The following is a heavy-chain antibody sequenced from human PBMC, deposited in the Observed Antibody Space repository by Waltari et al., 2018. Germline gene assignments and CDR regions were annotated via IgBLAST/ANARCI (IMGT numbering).Heavy chain of an antibody. D-gene: IGHD3-10*01. J-gene: IGHJ3*02. CDR1: GYSISSGYY. CDR3: ARDWALYGSGSPDAFDI. CDR2: ICHSWST. Sequence: QVQLQESGPGLVKPSETLSLTCAVSGYSISSGYYWGWIRQPPGQGLEWIGSICHSWSTSSNPSLKSRVTISVDTSKNQFSLKLSSVTAADTAVYYCARDWALYGSGSPDAFDIWGQGTMVTVSS. V-gene: IGHV4-38-2*02.